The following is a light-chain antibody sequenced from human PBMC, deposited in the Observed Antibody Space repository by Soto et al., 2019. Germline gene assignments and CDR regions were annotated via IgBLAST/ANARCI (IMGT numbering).Light chain of an antibody. CDR3: QQRYSTSTKT. CDR1: QSISSY. J-gene: IGKJ1*01. CDR2: AAS. Sequence: DIQMTQSPSSLSASVGDRVTITCRASQSISSYLNWYQQKPGKAPKLLIYAASSLQSGVPSRFSGSGSGTDFTLTISSLQPEDFATYYCQQRYSTSTKTLGEGTKVEIK. V-gene: IGKV1-39*01.